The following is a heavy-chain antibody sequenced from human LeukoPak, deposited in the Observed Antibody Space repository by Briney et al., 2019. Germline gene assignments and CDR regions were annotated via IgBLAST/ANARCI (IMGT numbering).Heavy chain of an antibody. CDR1: GFTFSTYS. CDR3: GRVSRATGYYYVEF. D-gene: IGHD3-9*01. Sequence: GGSLRLSCAASGFTFSTYSVTWVRQAPGKGLEWVSYIRFGGDTMYYADSVKGRFTISRDDAQNSMHLQMNSLRADDTAVYYCGRVSRATGYYYVEFWGQGTLVTVSS. CDR2: IRFGGDTM. V-gene: IGHV3-48*04. J-gene: IGHJ4*02.